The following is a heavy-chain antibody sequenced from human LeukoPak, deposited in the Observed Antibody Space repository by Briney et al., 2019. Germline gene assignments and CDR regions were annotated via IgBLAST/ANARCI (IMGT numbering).Heavy chain of an antibody. V-gene: IGHV1-3*01. CDR1: ESIFKTYA. CDR2: INAGNDDT. J-gene: IGHJ3*01. CDR3: ATETTPVSDAFHF. D-gene: IGHD4-17*01. Sequence: ASVKVSCKASESIFKTYAVHWVRQAPGQGLEWVGWINAGNDDTRSSKRLQGRVSMTRDTSANIAYMELNGLRSEDTAVYYCATETTPVSDAFHFWGQGTMVLVSS.